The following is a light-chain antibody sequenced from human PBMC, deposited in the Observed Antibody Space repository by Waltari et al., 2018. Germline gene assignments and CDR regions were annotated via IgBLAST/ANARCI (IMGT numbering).Light chain of an antibody. CDR1: SSDVGDY. Sequence: QSALTQPPSASGSPGQSVTISCTGTSSDVGDYVSWYQQHPGKAPKLTISEVTKRPAGVPYLFSGSKCGNTASLTVCGLQAEDEADYYCSSYAGRNNLVFGGGTKLTVL. CDR2: EVT. CDR3: SSYAGRNNLV. J-gene: IGLJ2*01. V-gene: IGLV2-8*01.